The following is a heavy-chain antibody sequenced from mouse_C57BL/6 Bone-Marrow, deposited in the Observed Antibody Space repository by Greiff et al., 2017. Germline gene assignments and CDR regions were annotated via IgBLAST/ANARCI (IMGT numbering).Heavy chain of an antibody. Sequence: EVKLMESGPGLAKPSQTLSLTCSVTGYSITSAYWNWIRKFPGNKLEYMGYISYSGSTYYNPSLKSRISITRDTSKNQYYLQLNSVTTEDTATYYCARYYYGSSYGWYFDVWGTGTTVTVSS. J-gene: IGHJ1*03. D-gene: IGHD1-1*01. CDR1: GYSITSAY. CDR3: ARYYYGSSYGWYFDV. V-gene: IGHV3-8*01. CDR2: ISYSGST.